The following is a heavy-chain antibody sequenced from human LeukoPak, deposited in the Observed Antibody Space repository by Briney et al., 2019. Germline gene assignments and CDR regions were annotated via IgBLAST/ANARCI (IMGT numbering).Heavy chain of an antibody. D-gene: IGHD3-10*01. CDR3: AKDRRGSGGYFDY. J-gene: IGHJ4*02. Sequence: PGGSLRLSCAASGFSFNSYGMHWVRQAPGKGLEWVAFIRYDGINKYYADSVKGRFTISRDNSKNTLYLQMNSLRPEDTAVYYCAKDRRGSGGYFDYWGQGTLVTVSS. V-gene: IGHV3-30*02. CDR2: IRYDGINK. CDR1: GFSFNSYG.